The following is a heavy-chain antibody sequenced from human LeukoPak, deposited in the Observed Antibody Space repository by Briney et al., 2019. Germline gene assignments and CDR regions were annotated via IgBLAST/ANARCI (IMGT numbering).Heavy chain of an antibody. CDR2: IIPIFGTA. V-gene: IGHV1-69*06. Sequence: GASVKVSCKASGGTFSSYAISWVRQAPGQGLEWMGGIIPIFGTANYAQKFQGRVTITADKSTSTAYMELSSLRSEDTAVYYCARAAQVTGRPNLGGHFDYWGQGTLVTVSS. D-gene: IGHD6-6*01. CDR3: ARAAQVTGRPNLGGHFDY. J-gene: IGHJ4*02. CDR1: GGTFSSYA.